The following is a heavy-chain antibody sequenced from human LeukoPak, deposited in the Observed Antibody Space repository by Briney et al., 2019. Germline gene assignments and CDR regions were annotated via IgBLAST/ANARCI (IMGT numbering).Heavy chain of an antibody. V-gene: IGHV3-21*01. Sequence: GGSLRLSCAAPGFTFSSYSMNWVRQAPGKGLEWVSSISSSSSYIYYADSVKGRFTISRDNAKNSLYLQMNSLRAEDTAVYYCARDQTGSTPGPWGQGTLVTVSS. D-gene: IGHD1/OR15-1a*01. CDR3: ARDQTGSTPGP. J-gene: IGHJ5*02. CDR2: ISSSSSYI. CDR1: GFTFSSYS.